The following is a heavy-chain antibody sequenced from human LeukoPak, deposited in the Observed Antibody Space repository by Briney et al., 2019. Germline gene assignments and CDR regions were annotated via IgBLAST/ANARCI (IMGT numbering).Heavy chain of an antibody. CDR2: IYSGGST. Sequence: AGGSLRLSCAVSGFTVSSNYMSWVRQAPGKGLEWVSVIYSGGSTYHADSVKGRFTISRDNSKNTLYLQMNSLRAEDTAVYYCARDLVGITCRWGQGTLVTVSS. V-gene: IGHV3-53*01. J-gene: IGHJ4*02. CDR3: ARDLVGITCR. CDR1: GFTVSSNY. D-gene: IGHD6-6*01.